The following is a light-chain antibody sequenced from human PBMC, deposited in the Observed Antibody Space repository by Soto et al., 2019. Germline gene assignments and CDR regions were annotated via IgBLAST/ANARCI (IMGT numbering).Light chain of an antibody. CDR1: SSDVGGYNY. Sequence: HSALTQPASVSGSPGQSITISCTGTSSDVGGYNYVSWYQQHPGKAPKLMIYEVSNRPSGVSNRFSGPKSGNTASLTISGLQAEDEADYYCSSYTSSSTLVFGTGTKLTVL. CDR2: EVS. J-gene: IGLJ1*01. CDR3: SSYTSSSTLV. V-gene: IGLV2-14*01.